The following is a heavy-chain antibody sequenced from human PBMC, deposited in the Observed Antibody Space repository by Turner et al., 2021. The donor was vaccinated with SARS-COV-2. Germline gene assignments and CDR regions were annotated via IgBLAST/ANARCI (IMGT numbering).Heavy chain of an antibody. CDR3: ARAYSGSYFGAFDI. J-gene: IGHJ3*02. V-gene: IGHV3-30-3*01. CDR2: ISFDGSNE. Sequence: QVQLMESGGGVVQPGRSLRLSCAASGFTFSVYAMHWVRQAPGKGLEWVALISFDGSNEYYADSVKGRFTITRDNSKNTLYLQMNSLRAEDTSVYYCARAYSGSYFGAFDIWGQGTMVTISS. D-gene: IGHD1-26*01. CDR1: GFTFSVYA.